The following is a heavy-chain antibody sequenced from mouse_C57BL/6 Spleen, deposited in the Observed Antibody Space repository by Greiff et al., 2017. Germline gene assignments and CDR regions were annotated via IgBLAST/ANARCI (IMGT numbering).Heavy chain of an antibody. Sequence: VQLQQSGAELVKPGASVKLSCTASGFNTKDYYMHWVKQRTEQGLGWIGRIDPEDGETKYAPKFQGKATITAETTSNTAYLQLSGLTSEDTAVYYCARSGVTTVVADWYFDVWGTGTTVTVSS. CDR1: GFNTKDYY. CDR3: ARSGVTTVVADWYFDV. V-gene: IGHV14-2*01. CDR2: IDPEDGET. D-gene: IGHD1-1*01. J-gene: IGHJ1*03.